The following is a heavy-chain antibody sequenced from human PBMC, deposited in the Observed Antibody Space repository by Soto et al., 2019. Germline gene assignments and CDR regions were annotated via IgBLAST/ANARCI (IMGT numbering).Heavy chain of an antibody. J-gene: IGHJ4*02. D-gene: IGHD5-12*01. CDR1: GYTLTRHY. CDR3: GRGRSGQIVVFY. V-gene: IGHV1-2*02. CDR2: IGPESGAT. Sequence: SVKVSCKSSGYTLTRHYIHLVRQAPEQGPEWMGEIGPESGATRYAQKFQGRVTMTMDMSITTVYMELSNLSPDDTAVYYCGRGRSGQIVVFYWGQGTPVTVSS.